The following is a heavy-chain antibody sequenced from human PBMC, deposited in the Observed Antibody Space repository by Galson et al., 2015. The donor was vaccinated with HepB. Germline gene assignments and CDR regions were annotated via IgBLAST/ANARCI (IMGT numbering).Heavy chain of an antibody. CDR3: ARDYVVTTKSWFDP. Sequence: QSGAEVKKPGASVKVSCKASGYRFANFGISWVRQAPREGLEWIGWINTHNGNTKYAKKFQGRVTMTTDTSTSTAYMELRNLRFDDTALYYCARDYVVTTKSWFDPWDQGTLVTVSS. CDR1: GYRFANFG. J-gene: IGHJ5*02. V-gene: IGHV1-18*01. D-gene: IGHD2-21*02. CDR2: INTHNGNT.